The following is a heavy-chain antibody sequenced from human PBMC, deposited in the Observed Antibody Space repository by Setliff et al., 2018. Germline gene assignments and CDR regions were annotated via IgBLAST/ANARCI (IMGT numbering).Heavy chain of an antibody. J-gene: IGHJ4*02. CDR3: ARQGCSSTSCHSIDY. D-gene: IGHD2-2*01. Sequence: PGESLKISCKGSGYSFTTYWIGWVRQMPGKGLEWMGIIYPGDSDTRYSPSLQGQVTISADKSISTAYLQWNSLQASDTAMYYCARQGCSSTSCHSIDYWGQGTLVTVSS. CDR2: IYPGDSDT. CDR1: GYSFTTYW. V-gene: IGHV5-51*01.